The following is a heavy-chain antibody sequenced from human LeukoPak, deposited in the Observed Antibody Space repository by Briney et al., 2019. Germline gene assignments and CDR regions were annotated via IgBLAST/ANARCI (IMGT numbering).Heavy chain of an antibody. CDR1: GGTFSSYA. J-gene: IGHJ4*02. V-gene: IGHV1-69*01. D-gene: IGHD2-2*01. Sequence: ASVKISCKASGGTFSSYAISWVRQAPGQGLEWMGGIIPIFGTANYAQKFQGRVTITADESTSTAYMELSSLRAEDTAVYYCAKSPLGYCSSTSCLVPGYFDYWGQGTLVTVSS. CDR2: IIPIFGTA. CDR3: AKSPLGYCSSTSCLVPGYFDY.